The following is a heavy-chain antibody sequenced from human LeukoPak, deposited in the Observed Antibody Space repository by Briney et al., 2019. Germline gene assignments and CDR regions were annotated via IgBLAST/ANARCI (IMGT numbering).Heavy chain of an antibody. D-gene: IGHD5-24*01. CDR2: IKEDGSIE. J-gene: IGHJ5*02. V-gene: IGHV3-7*01. Sequence: PGGSLRLSCAASGFAFSNYWMSWVRQAPGKGLKWVANIKEDGSIEDYVDSVKGRFTVSRDNAKNSLYLQMNSLRVEDTAVYYCVSQQLAPPWAQGALVTVSS. CDR1: GFAFSNYW. CDR3: VSQQLAPP.